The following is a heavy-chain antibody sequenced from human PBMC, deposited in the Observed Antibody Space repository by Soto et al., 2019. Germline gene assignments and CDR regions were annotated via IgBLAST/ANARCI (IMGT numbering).Heavy chain of an antibody. V-gene: IGHV4-31*03. CDR2: NYYSGIT. CDR1: GGSISSGGYY. CDR3: ARGPSVDYYGPGYFLDYGLDV. D-gene: IGHD3-10*01. J-gene: IGHJ6*02. Sequence: PSETLSLTCTVSGGSISSGGYYWTWIRQHPGKGLEWIGYNYYSGITYYNPSLKSRVTISLDTSKNQFSLKLSSVTAADTAVYYCARGPSVDYYGPGYFLDYGLDVWGQGTTVTVSS.